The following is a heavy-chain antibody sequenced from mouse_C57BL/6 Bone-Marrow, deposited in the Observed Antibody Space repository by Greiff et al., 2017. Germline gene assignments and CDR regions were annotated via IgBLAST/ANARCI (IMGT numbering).Heavy chain of an antibody. CDR3: ARRVTGTDFDY. CDR2: ISSGVSYT. D-gene: IGHD4-1*01. J-gene: IGHJ2*01. CDR1: GFTFSSYG. Sequence: EVKLMESGGDLVKPGGSLKLSCAASGFTFSSYGMSWVRQTPDKRLEWVATISSGVSYTYYPDSVKGRFTISRDNAKNTLYLQMSSLKSEDTAMYYCARRVTGTDFDYWGQGTTLTVSS. V-gene: IGHV5-6*02.